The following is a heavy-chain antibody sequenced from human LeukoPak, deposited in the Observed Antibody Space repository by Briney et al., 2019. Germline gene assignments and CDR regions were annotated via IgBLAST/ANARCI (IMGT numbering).Heavy chain of an antibody. D-gene: IGHD3-10*01. CDR1: GFTFSSYA. CDR3: AKDRPRNLGFAPYYFDY. J-gene: IGHJ4*02. Sequence: GGSLRLSCAASGFTFSSYAMSWVRQAPGKGLEWVSAISGSGGSTYYADSVKGRFTISRDNSKNTLYLQMNSLRAEDTAVYYCAKDRPRNLGFAPYYFDYWGQGTPVTVSS. V-gene: IGHV3-23*01. CDR2: ISGSGGST.